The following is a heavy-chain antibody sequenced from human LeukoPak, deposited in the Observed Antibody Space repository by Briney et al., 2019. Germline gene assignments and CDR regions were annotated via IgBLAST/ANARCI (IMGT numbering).Heavy chain of an antibody. J-gene: IGHJ4*02. D-gene: IGHD2-2*01. CDR1: GFTFDDYA. CDR2: ISWNSGSI. CDR3: ARDRYTSL. V-gene: IGHV3-9*01. Sequence: HTGGSLRLSCAASGFTFDDYAMHWVRQAPGKGLEWVSGISWNSGSIGYADSVKGRFTISRDNAKDSLYLQMNSLRAEDTAVYYCARDRYTSLWGQGTLVTVSS.